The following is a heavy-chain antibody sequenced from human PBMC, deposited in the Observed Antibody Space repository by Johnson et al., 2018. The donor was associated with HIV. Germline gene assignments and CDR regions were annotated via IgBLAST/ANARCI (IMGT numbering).Heavy chain of an antibody. Sequence: VQLVESGGGVLPPGGSLRLSCEGFGFIFGDYGLSWVRQAPGKGLEWVSGINWNGGSTGYADSVKGRCTISRDNSKNTLYLQMNSLRAEDTAVYYCARLPVLVVVAGRPHGLDIWGQGTVVTVSS. CDR3: ARLPVLVVVAGRPHGLDI. D-gene: IGHD2-15*01. J-gene: IGHJ3*02. V-gene: IGHV3-20*04. CDR1: GFIFGDYG. CDR2: INWNGGST.